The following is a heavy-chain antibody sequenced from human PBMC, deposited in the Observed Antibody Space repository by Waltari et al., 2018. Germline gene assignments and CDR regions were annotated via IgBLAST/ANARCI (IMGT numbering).Heavy chain of an antibody. CDR3: TADVPELGAGELDY. CDR2: IKSKVDGETV. CDR1: GFTFSGAW. J-gene: IGHJ4*02. D-gene: IGHD6-19*01. Sequence: EVQLVESGGGLVQPGGSLRLSCAASGFTFSGAWMTWVRQIPGGGIEWVGLIKSKVDGETVDYAVPVKGRFTISRDDSKSTVYLQMNSLKTEDTAVYYCTADVPELGAGELDYWGQGTLVTVSS. V-gene: IGHV3-15*01.